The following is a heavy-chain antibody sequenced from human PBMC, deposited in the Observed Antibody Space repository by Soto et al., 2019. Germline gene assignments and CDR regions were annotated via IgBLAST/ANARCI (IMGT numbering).Heavy chain of an antibody. CDR2: IYSGGDT. V-gene: IGHV3-53*02. Sequence: EVQLVETGGGLIQPGGSLRLSCAASGFTVSSSYMSWVRQAPGKGLEWVSVIYSGGDTYYADSVKGRFTVSRENSKNTLYLQMNSLRAEDTAVYYCARAEGGYCATTSCYIDYWGQGTLLTVSS. D-gene: IGHD2-2*02. J-gene: IGHJ4*02. CDR3: ARAEGGYCATTSCYIDY. CDR1: GFTVSSSY.